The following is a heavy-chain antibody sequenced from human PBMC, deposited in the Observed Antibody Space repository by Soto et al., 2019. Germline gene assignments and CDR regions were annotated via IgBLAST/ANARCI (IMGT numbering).Heavy chain of an antibody. CDR2: INPNSGGT. CDR1: GYIFTGYH. J-gene: IGHJ6*02. Sequence: ASVKVSCKASGYIFTGYHMHWVRQAPGQGLEWMGWINPNSGGTKYAQKFQGRVTMTRDTSISTAYMELSSLGSDDTAVYYCAREELPNYYYGMDVWGQGTTVTGSS. D-gene: IGHD1-7*01. V-gene: IGHV1-2*02. CDR3: AREELPNYYYGMDV.